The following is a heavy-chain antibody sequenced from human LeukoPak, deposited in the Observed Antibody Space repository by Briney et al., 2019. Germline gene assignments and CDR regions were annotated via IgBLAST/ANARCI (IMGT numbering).Heavy chain of an antibody. CDR2: IYRNGST. D-gene: IGHD3-10*01. J-gene: IGHJ4*02. Sequence: PGGSLRLSCAHSGFTVRSEGPCWVRQAPGKGLEWVSAIYRNGSTYYADSVKGRFAISRDNSENTRYLQMNSLRPEDTAGDYCAGGYSGSRLDWGQGTLVTVSS. CDR3: AGGYSGSRLD. CDR1: GFTVRSEG. V-gene: IGHV3-53*01.